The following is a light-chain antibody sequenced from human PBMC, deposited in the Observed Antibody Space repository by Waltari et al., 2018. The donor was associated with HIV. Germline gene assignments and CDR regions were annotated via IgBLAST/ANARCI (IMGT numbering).Light chain of an antibody. CDR2: GAS. CDR1: QSVSSSY. CDR3: QQYGSSPMYS. J-gene: IGKJ2*03. Sequence: EIVLTQSPGTLSLSPGERATLSCRASQSVSSSYLAWYQQKPGQAPRLLIYGASNRAAGIPDRFSGSGSGTDFTLTITRLEHEDLAVYYCQQYGSSPMYSFGQGTKLEIK. V-gene: IGKV3-20*01.